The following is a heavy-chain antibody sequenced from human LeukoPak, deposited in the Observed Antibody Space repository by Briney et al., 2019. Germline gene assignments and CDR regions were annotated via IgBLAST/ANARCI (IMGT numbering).Heavy chain of an antibody. D-gene: IGHD3-16*02. CDR2: TRNKANSYTT. CDR1: GFTFSDHY. J-gene: IGHJ4*02. CDR3: ARESDDYVWGSYRPYYFDY. Sequence: GGSLRLSCAASGFTFSDHYMDWVRQAPGKGLEWVGRTRNKANSYTTEYAASVKGRFTISRDDSKNSLYLQMNSLKTEDTAVYYCARESDDYVWGSYRPYYFDYWGQGTLVTVSS. V-gene: IGHV3-72*01.